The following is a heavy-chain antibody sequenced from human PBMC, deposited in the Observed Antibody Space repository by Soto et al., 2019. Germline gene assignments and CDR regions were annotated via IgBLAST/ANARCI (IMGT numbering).Heavy chain of an antibody. CDR1: GGTFSSYA. D-gene: IGHD2-15*01. J-gene: IGHJ6*02. CDR2: IIPIFGTA. Sequence: SVKVSCKASGGTFSSYAISWVRQAPGQGLEWMGGIIPIFGTANYAQKFQGRVTITADESTSTAYMELSSLRSEDTAVYYCASHHRGCCSGGSCSSPYYYYGMDVWGQGTTVTVSS. V-gene: IGHV1-69*13. CDR3: ASHHRGCCSGGSCSSPYYYYGMDV.